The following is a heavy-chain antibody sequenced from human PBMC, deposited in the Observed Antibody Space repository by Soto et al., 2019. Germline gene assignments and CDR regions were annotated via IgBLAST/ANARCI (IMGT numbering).Heavy chain of an antibody. D-gene: IGHD3-10*01. V-gene: IGHV3-48*01. CDR2: ISSSSSTI. J-gene: IGHJ5*02. CDR3: ARGGSLNRFDP. Sequence: PGGSLRLSCAASGLTFSSYSMNWVRQAPGKGLEWVSYISSSSSTIYYADSVKGRFTISRDNAKNSLYLQMNSLRAEDTAVYYCARGGSLNRFDPWGQGTLVTVSS. CDR1: GLTFSSYS.